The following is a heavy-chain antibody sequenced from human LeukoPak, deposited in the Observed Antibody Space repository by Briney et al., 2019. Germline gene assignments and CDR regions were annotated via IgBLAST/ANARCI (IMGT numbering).Heavy chain of an antibody. CDR1: GDFISSGGYY. CDR3: ARDRPDTTSPTTVGRFDP. Sequence: SQTLSLTCSVSGDFISSGGYYWHWIRQHPEKGLEWIGYIYSTGTTYYNPSLTSRLTMSLDTSKNQFSLKVTSVTAADTAVYFCARDRPDTTSPTTVGRFDPWGQGTLVTVSS. CDR2: IYSTGTT. J-gene: IGHJ5*02. V-gene: IGHV4-31*03. D-gene: IGHD1-26*01.